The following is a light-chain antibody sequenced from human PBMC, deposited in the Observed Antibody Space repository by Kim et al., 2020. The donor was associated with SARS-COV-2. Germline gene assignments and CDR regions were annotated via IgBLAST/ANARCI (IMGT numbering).Light chain of an antibody. Sequence: GQSVTISCTGTSSDVGGYNYVSWYQQHPGKAPKLMIYDVSKRPSGVPDRFSGSKSGNTASLTISGLQAEDEADYYCCSYAGSYDVVFGGGTQLTAL. J-gene: IGLJ2*01. CDR2: DVS. CDR3: CSYAGSYDVV. V-gene: IGLV2-11*01. CDR1: SSDVGGYNY.